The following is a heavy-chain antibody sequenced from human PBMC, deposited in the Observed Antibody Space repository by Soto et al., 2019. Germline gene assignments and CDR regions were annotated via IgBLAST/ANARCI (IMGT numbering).Heavy chain of an antibody. CDR3: AKGKGTGVTRVGAFDI. CDR2: ISDSGVTT. J-gene: IGHJ3*02. CDR1: GFTFSKYA. Sequence: EVQLLESGGGLVQPGGSLRLSCAASGFTFSKYAMSWVRQAPGKGLDWVSGISDSGVTTYSADSVKGRFNISRDNSKNTLYLQMNSLRAEDTAVYYCAKGKGTGVTRVGAFDIWGQGTMVTVSS. V-gene: IGHV3-23*01. D-gene: IGHD2-8*02.